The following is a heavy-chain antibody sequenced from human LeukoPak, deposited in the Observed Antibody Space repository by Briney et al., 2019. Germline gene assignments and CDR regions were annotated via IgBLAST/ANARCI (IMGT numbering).Heavy chain of an antibody. J-gene: IGHJ4*02. D-gene: IGHD3-16*01. CDR3: AAYDYVWGSYSPFDY. V-gene: IGHV1-46*01. CDR2: INPSGGST. CDR1: GYTFTSYY. Sequence: ASVKVSCKASGYTFTSYYMHWVRQAPGQGLEWMGIINPSGGSTSYAQKFQGRVTMTRDTSTSTVYMELSSLRSEDTAVYYCAAYDYVWGSYSPFDYWGQGTLVTVSS.